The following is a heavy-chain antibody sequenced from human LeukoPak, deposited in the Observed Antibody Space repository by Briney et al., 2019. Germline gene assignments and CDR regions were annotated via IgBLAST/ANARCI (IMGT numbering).Heavy chain of an antibody. J-gene: IGHJ4*02. CDR1: GGSFSGYY. V-gene: IGHV4-34*01. CDR2: INHSGST. Sequence: SETLSLTCAVYGGSFSGYYWSWIRQPLGKGLEWIGEINHSGSTNYNPSLKSRVTISVDTSKNQFSLKLSSVTAADTAVYYCARGLERFLDYWGQGTLVTVSS. D-gene: IGHD3-3*01. CDR3: ARGLERFLDY.